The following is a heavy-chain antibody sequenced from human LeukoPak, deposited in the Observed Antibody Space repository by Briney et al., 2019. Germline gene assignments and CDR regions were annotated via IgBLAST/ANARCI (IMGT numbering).Heavy chain of an antibody. V-gene: IGHV3-33*01. J-gene: IGHJ4*02. CDR2: IWYDGSNK. CDR3: ARGHYDSSGQGFFDY. D-gene: IGHD3-22*01. CDR1: GFTFSSYG. Sequence: GRSLRLSCAASGFTFSSYGMHWVRQAPGKGLEWVAIIWYDGSNKYYADSVKGRFTISRDNSKNTLYLQMNSLRAEDTAVYYCARGHYDSSGQGFFDYWGQGTLVTVSS.